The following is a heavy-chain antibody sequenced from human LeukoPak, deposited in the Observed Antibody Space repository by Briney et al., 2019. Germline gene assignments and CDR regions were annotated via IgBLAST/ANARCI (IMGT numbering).Heavy chain of an antibody. D-gene: IGHD4-17*01. CDR2: ISSSSSYI. CDR3: AKEDYGDYVDY. Sequence: GGSLRLSCAASGFTFSSYSMNWVRQAPGKGLEWVSSISSSSSYIYYTDSVKGRFTISRDNSKNTLYLQMNSLRAEDTAVYYCAKEDYGDYVDYWGQGTLVTVSS. CDR1: GFTFSSYS. V-gene: IGHV3-21*04. J-gene: IGHJ4*02.